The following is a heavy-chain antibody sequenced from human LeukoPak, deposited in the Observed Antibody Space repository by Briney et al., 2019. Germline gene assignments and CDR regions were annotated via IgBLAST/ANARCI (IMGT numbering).Heavy chain of an antibody. J-gene: IGHJ2*01. Sequence: SETLSLTCTVSGGSISSYYWSWIRQPPGKGLGWIGYIYYSGSTNYNPSLKSRVTISVDTSKNQFSLKLSSVTAADTAVYYCARDEVRWYFDLWGRGTLVTVSS. CDR2: IYYSGST. CDR3: ARDEVRWYFDL. V-gene: IGHV4-59*01. D-gene: IGHD2-21*01. CDR1: GGSISSYY.